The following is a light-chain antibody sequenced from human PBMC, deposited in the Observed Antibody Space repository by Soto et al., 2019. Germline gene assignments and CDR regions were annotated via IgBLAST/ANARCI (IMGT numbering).Light chain of an antibody. CDR1: QSVNSN. CDR3: QQYNNWPLT. J-gene: IGKJ4*01. Sequence: EIVMTQSPATLSVSPGERATLSCRASQSVNSNLAWYQQKPGQAPRLLIYDASTRATGLPARFSGSESGTEFTLNISSLQSEDFAVYYCQQYNNWPLTFGGGSKVEIK. CDR2: DAS. V-gene: IGKV3-15*01.